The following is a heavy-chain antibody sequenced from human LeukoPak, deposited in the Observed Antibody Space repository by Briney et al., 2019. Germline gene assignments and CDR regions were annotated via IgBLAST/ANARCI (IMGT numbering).Heavy chain of an antibody. V-gene: IGHV3-20*03. Sequence: GSLRLSFAASGFPFDEYGMSWVRQAPGKGLEWVPGINWNGGSTVYADSVKGRFTISRDNAKNSLYLQMNSLRAEDTALYYCARDGWFGELSWVTGYFDYWGQGTLVTVSS. CDR2: INWNGGST. J-gene: IGHJ4*02. D-gene: IGHD3-10*01. CDR1: GFPFDEYG. CDR3: ARDGWFGELSWVTGYFDY.